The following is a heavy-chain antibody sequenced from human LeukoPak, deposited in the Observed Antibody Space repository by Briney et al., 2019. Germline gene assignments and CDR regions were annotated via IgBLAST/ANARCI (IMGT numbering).Heavy chain of an antibody. CDR1: GFTFSSYW. D-gene: IGHD3-10*01. V-gene: IGHV3-7*05. CDR2: IKQDGSEK. CDR3: AKDHGSGSHYNPPDY. Sequence: GGSLRLSCAASGFTFSSYWMSWVRQAPGKGLEWVANIKQDGSEKYYVDSVKGRFTISRDNSKNTLYLQMNSLRAEDTAFYYCAKDHGSGSHYNPPDYWGQGTLVTVSS. J-gene: IGHJ4*02.